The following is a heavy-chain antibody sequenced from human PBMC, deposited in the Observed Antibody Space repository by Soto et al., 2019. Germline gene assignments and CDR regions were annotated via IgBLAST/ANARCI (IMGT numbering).Heavy chain of an antibody. D-gene: IGHD1-20*01. CDR3: AREGRIAGGFDY. CDR2: ISYDGSNK. CDR1: GFIFSSYA. V-gene: IGHV3-30-3*01. J-gene: IGHJ4*02. Sequence: QVQLVESGGGVVQPGRSLRLSCAASGFIFSSYAMHWVRQAPGKGLEWVEVISYDGSNKYYAESVKGRFTISRDNSKNTLYLQMNSLRAEDTAVYYCAREGRIAGGFDYWGQGTLVTVSS.